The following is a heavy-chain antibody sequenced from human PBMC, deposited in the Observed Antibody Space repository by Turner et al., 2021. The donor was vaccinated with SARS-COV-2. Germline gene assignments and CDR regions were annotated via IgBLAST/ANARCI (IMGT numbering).Heavy chain of an antibody. CDR1: GFTLSSYS. V-gene: IGHV3-21*01. Sequence: EVQLVESGGGLVKPGGSLRLSCAAPGFTLSSYSMNWVRQAPGKGLGWVSTISSSSSYIYYADSVKGRFTISRDNAKNSLYLQMNSLRAEDTAVYYCASIAAADPKYYHYYGMDVWGQGTTVTVSS. CDR3: ASIAAADPKYYHYYGMDV. J-gene: IGHJ6*02. CDR2: ISSSSSYI. D-gene: IGHD6-13*01.